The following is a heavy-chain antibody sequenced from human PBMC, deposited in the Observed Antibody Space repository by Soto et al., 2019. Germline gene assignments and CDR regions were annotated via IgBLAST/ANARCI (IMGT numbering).Heavy chain of an antibody. Sequence: EVQLVESGGGLVQPGGSLRLSCAASGFTFSTYEMNWVRQAPGKGLEWVSYIDTRGSTIYYADSVKGRFTISRDNATNTLYLHMNTLRAEDMDMYYCARDPPPQYGSNCYSSLLDYWGQGTLVPVSS. D-gene: IGHD3-22*01. CDR2: IDTRGSTI. CDR1: GFTFSTYE. V-gene: IGHV3-48*03. CDR3: ARDPPPQYGSNCYSSLLDY. J-gene: IGHJ4*02.